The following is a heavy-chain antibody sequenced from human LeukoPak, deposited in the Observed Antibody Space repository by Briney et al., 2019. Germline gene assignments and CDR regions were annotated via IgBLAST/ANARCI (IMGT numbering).Heavy chain of an antibody. Sequence: PSETLSLTCTVSGGSISSYYWSWIRQPPGKGLEWIGYIYYSGSTNYNPSLKSRVTISVDTSKNQFSLKLSSVTAADTAVYYCARAGNLSIVVVTFDYWGQGTLVTVSS. V-gene: IGHV4-59*12. D-gene: IGHD3-22*01. CDR1: GGSISSYY. CDR3: ARAGNLSIVVVTFDY. J-gene: IGHJ4*02. CDR2: IYYSGST.